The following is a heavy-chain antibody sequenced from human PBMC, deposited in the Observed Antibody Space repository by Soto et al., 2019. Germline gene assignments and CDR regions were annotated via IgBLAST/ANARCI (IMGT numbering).Heavy chain of an antibody. J-gene: IGHJ5*02. D-gene: IGHD3-22*01. CDR2: IIPIFGTA. CDR3: ARGKIYDSSGYYFPGPNWFDP. Sequence: GASVKVSCKASGGTFSSYAISWVRRAPGQGLEWMGGIIPIFGTANYAQKFQGRVTITADKSTSTAYMELSSLRSEDTAVYYCARGKIYDSSGYYFPGPNWFDPWGQGTLVTVSS. CDR1: GGTFSSYA. V-gene: IGHV1-69*06.